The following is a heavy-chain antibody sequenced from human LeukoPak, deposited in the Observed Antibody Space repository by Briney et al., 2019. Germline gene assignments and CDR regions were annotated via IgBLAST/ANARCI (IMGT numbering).Heavy chain of an antibody. CDR2: MKPNSGNT. V-gene: IGHV1-8*01. Sequence: ASVKVSCRASGYTFTNYDINWVRQATGQGLEWMGYMKPNSGNTGYAQKFQGRVTMTRDTSISTAYMELSSLTSEDTAVYYCATELRWKDHWGQGTLVTVSS. CDR1: GYTFTNYD. D-gene: IGHD4-23*01. CDR3: ATELRWKDH. J-gene: IGHJ4*02.